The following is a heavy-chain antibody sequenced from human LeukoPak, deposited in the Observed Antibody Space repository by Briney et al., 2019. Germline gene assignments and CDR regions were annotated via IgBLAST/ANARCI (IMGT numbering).Heavy chain of an antibody. V-gene: IGHV4-59*12. CDR3: ARGRGKYQLLSTYFDY. Sequence: SETLSLTCTVSGGSISSYYWSWIRQPPGKGLEWIGYIYYSGSTNYNPSLKSRVTISVDTSKNQFSLKLSSVTAADTAVYYCARGRGKYQLLSTYFDYWGQGTLVTVSS. CDR2: IYYSGST. CDR1: GGSISSYY. D-gene: IGHD2-2*01. J-gene: IGHJ4*02.